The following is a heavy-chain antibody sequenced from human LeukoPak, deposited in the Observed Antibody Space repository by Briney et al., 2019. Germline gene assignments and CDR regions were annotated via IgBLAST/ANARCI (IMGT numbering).Heavy chain of an antibody. CDR2: ISGSGGST. CDR1: GFTFSSYA. D-gene: IGHD6-19*01. CDR3: AKQKGGIAVAGTYDY. V-gene: IGHV3-23*01. J-gene: IGHJ4*02. Sequence: PGGSLRLSCAASGFTFSSYAMSWVRQAPGKGLEWVSGISGSGGSTYYADSVKGRFTISRDNSKNTLYLQMNSLRAEDTAVYYCAKQKGGIAVAGTYDYWGQGTLVTVPS.